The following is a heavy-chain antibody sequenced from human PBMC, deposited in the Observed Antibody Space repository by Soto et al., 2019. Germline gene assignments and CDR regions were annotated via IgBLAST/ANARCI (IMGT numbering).Heavy chain of an antibody. CDR2: IYYSGST. CDR1: GGSISSGGYY. D-gene: IGHD4-17*01. CDR3: AREDGYYYCGMDV. V-gene: IGHV4-31*03. Sequence: KASETLSLTCTVSGGSISSGGYYWSWIRQHPGKGLEWIGYIYYSGSTYYNPSLKSRVTISVDTSKNQFSLKLSSVTAADTAVYYCAREDGYYYCGMDVWGQGTTVTVSS. J-gene: IGHJ6*02.